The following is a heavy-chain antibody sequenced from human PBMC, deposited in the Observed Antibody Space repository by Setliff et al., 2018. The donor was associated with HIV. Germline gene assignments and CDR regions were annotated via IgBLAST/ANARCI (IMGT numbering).Heavy chain of an antibody. CDR2: ISAYNGNT. CDR3: ARDHPLAYCGGDCPSGGNAFDI. CDR1: GYTFTSYG. J-gene: IGHJ3*02. D-gene: IGHD2-21*02. V-gene: IGHV1-18*01. Sequence: ASVKVSCKASGYTFTSYGISWVRQAPGQGLEWMGWISAYNGNTNYAQKLQGRVTMTTDTSTSTAYMELRSLRSDDTAVYYCARDHPLAYCGGDCPSGGNAFDIWGQGTMVTVSS.